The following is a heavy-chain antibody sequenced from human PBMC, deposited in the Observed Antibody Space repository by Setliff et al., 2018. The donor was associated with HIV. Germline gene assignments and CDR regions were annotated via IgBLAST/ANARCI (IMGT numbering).Heavy chain of an antibody. D-gene: IGHD7-27*01. CDR2: ISRDGNTI. V-gene: IGHV3-11*04. CDR1: GFTFSDYY. CDR3: ARDLNWGFDY. Sequence: GGSLRLSCAASGFTFSDYYMSWLRQAPGKGLEWVSYISRDGNTIYYADSVKGRFTFSRDNAKNSLYLQMNSLRVEDTALYYCARDLNWGFDYWGQGTLVTVSS. J-gene: IGHJ4*02.